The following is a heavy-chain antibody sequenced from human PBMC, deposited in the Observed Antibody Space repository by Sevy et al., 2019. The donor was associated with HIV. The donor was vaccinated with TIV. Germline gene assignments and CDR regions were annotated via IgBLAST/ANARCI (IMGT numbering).Heavy chain of an antibody. D-gene: IGHD3-3*01. J-gene: IGHJ3*02. V-gene: IGHV3-23*01. CDR3: AKGVYDFWSGRSDIFDI. CDR1: GFTFGTHA. CDR2: ISGSGGST. Sequence: GGSLRLSCATSGFTFGTHAMSWVRQAPGKGLEWVSDISGSGGSTYYADSVKGRFTISRDKSKKTLYLQVNSLRAEDTAVYYCAKGVYDFWSGRSDIFDIWGQGTMVTASS.